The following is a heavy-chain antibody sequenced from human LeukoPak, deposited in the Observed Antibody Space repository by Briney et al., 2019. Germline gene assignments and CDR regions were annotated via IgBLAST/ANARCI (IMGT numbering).Heavy chain of an antibody. V-gene: IGHV3-33*08. J-gene: IGHJ6*02. Sequence: GGSLRLSCAASGFTSSRYDIHWVRQAPGKGLEWVAVIWSGGRNKDYTDSVKGRFTVSRDNAKNTLYLQMHSLRVEDTAMYYCARGLRDRYGMDVWGQGTTVTVSS. CDR1: GFTSSRYD. CDR3: ARGLRDRYGMDV. CDR2: IWSGGRNK.